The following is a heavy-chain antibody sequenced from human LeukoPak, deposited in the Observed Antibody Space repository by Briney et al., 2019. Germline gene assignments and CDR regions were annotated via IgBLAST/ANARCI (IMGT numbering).Heavy chain of an antibody. D-gene: IGHD6-6*01. Sequence: GGSLRLSCAASGFTFHNYGMHWVRQAPGKGLEWVSGISWNSGSIGYADSVKGRFTISRDNAKNSLYLQMNSLRAEDTAVYYCARGRLLGAARTKTYYFDYWGQGTLVTVSS. V-gene: IGHV3-9*01. CDR1: GFTFHNYG. CDR2: ISWNSGSI. CDR3: ARGRLLGAARTKTYYFDY. J-gene: IGHJ4*02.